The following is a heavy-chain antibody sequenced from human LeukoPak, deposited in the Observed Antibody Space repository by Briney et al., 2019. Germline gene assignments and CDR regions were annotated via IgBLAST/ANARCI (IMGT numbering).Heavy chain of an antibody. CDR3: ASFGYSYGFGY. J-gene: IGHJ4*02. CDR1: GDSISSYY. V-gene: IGHV4-59*08. CDR2: IYFSGST. D-gene: IGHD5-18*01. Sequence: PSDTLSLTCTVSGDSISSYYWSWIRQSPAKGLEWIGYIYFSGSTNYNPSLKSRVTISVDTSKNQFSLKLSSVTAADTAVYYCASFGYSYGFGYWGQGTLVTVSS.